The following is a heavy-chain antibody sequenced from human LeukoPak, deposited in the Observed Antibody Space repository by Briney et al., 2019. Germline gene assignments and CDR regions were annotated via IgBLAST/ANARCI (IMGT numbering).Heavy chain of an antibody. D-gene: IGHD2-15*01. V-gene: IGHV4-34*01. CDR1: GGSFSGYY. Sequence: PSETLSLTCAVYGGSFSGYYWSWIRQPPGKGLEWIGEINHSGSTNYNPSLKSRVTISVDTSKNQFSLKLSSVTAADTAVYYCARGRKTRTPHGGRYCSGGSCYSANTYPYYYYMDVWGKGTTVTVSS. CDR3: ARGRKTRTPHGGRYCSGGSCYSANTYPYYYYMDV. CDR2: INHSGST. J-gene: IGHJ6*03.